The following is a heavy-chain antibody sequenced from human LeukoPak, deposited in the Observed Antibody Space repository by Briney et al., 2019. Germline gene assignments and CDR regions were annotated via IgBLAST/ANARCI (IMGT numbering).Heavy chain of an antibody. J-gene: IGHJ4*02. CDR2: INHSGST. V-gene: IGHV4-34*01. CDR3: ARHHIVVVPFDY. Sequence: SETLSLTCAVYGGSFSGYYWSWIRQPPGKGLEWIGEINHSGSTNYNPSLKSRVTISVDTSKNQFSLKLSSVTAADTAVYYCARHHIVVVPFDYWGQGTLVTVSS. D-gene: IGHD2-2*01. CDR1: GGSFSGYY.